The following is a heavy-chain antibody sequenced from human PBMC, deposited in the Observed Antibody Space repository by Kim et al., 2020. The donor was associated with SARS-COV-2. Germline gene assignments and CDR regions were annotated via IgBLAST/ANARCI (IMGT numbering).Heavy chain of an antibody. D-gene: IGHD2-21*01. CDR3: ARVAYSQGRRREFDY. J-gene: IGHJ4*02. V-gene: IGHV4-30-2*04. Sequence: PSLMSRVTISVDTSKNQCSLKMDSVTAADTAVYFCARVAYSQGRRREFDYWGQGTLVVVSS.